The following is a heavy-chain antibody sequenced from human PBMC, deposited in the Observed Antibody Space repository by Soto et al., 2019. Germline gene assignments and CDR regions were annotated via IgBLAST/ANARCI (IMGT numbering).Heavy chain of an antibody. Sequence: PSETLSLTCTVSGGSISGGGYYWSWIRQHPGKGLEWIGYIYYSGSTYYNPSLKSRVTISVDTSKNQFSLKLSSVTAADTAVYYCARAASYYDILTGYYKDTDWFDPWGQGTLVTVSS. D-gene: IGHD3-9*01. CDR1: GGSISGGGYY. V-gene: IGHV4-31*03. CDR3: ARAASYYDILTGYYKDTDWFDP. J-gene: IGHJ5*02. CDR2: IYYSGST.